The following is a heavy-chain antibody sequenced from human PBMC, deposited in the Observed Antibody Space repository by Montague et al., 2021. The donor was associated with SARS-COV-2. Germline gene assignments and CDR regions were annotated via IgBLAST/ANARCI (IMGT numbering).Heavy chain of an antibody. CDR3: ARDPYSSSWATPYWYFDP. J-gene: IGHJ2*01. CDR1: GGSISSYY. D-gene: IGHD6-13*01. CDR2: IYYSGST. V-gene: IGHV4-59*01. Sequence: SETLSLTCTVSGGSISSYYWSWIRQPPGKGLEWIGYIYYSGSTNYNPSLKSRVTISVDTSKNQFSLKLSSVTAADTAVYYCARDPYSSSWATPYWYFDPWGRGTLVTVSS.